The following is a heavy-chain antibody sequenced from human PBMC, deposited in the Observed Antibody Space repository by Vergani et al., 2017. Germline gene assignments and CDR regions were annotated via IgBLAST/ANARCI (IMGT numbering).Heavy chain of an antibody. D-gene: IGHD2-2*01. CDR1: GGTFSSYA. J-gene: IGHJ2*01. CDR3: ARESYCSSTSCQGNWYFDL. Sequence: QVQLVQSGAEVKKPGSSVKVSCKASGGTFSSYAISWVRQAPGQGLEWMGGIIPIFGTANYAQKFQGRVTITADESTSTAYMELSSLRSEDTAVYYCARESYCSSTSCQGNWYFDLWGRGTLVTVSS. V-gene: IGHV1-69*01. CDR2: IIPIFGTA.